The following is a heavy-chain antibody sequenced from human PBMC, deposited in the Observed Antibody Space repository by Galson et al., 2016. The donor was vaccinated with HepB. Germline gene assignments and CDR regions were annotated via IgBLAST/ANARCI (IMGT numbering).Heavy chain of an antibody. CDR1: GFTFSSYG. J-gene: IGHJ4*02. CDR3: ARDHSSGWYGTFNY. V-gene: IGHV3-33*02. D-gene: IGHD6-19*01. CDR2: IWYDGSNI. Sequence: SLRLSCAASGFTFSSYGMHRVRQAPGKGLEWVGVIWYDGSNIYYADSVRGRFIISRDNSRNTNTLFLQMNSLRAEDTAVYYCARDHSSGWYGTFNYWGQGTLVTVSS.